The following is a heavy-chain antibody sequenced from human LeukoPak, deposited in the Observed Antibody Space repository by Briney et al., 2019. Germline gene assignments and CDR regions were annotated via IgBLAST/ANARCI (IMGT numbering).Heavy chain of an antibody. J-gene: IGHJ4*02. CDR3: AKPPFGSGSPLDY. D-gene: IGHD3-10*01. Sequence: GGSLRLSCAASGFTFSSYVMTWVRQAPGKGLEWVSAISGSGGGAYYADSVKGRFTVSRDNSENTLYLQVNSLRAEDTAIYYCAKPPFGSGSPLDYWGQGTLVTVSS. CDR2: ISGSGGGA. CDR1: GFTFSSYV. V-gene: IGHV3-23*01.